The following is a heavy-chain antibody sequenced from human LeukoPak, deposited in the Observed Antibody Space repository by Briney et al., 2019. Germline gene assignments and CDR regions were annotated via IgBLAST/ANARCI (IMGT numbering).Heavy chain of an antibody. CDR3: AKRLPGGDLPL. V-gene: IGHV3-53*05. CDR2: IYSGGST. D-gene: IGHD2-21*02. J-gene: IGHJ4*02. Sequence: GGSLRLSCAASGFTVSSNYMSWVRQAPGKGLEWVSIIYSGGSTFYADSVKGRFTISRDNSKNTLYLQMNSLRAEDTAVYYCAKRLPGGDLPLWGQGTLVTVSS. CDR1: GFTVSSNY.